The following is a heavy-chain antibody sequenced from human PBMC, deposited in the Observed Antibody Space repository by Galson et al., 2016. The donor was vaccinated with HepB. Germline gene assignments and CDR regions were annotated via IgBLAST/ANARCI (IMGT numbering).Heavy chain of an antibody. CDR1: GGSVSSASYS. Sequence: TLSLTCAVSGGSVSSASYSWSWIRQPPGKGLEWIGYIYDSGITYYKSSPKSRVPISMDRSKNHFSLHLSSVTAADTALYYCASTPEYCSGGCCFNGAAFDIWGQGTMVTVSS. CDR3: ASTPEYCSGGCCFNGAAFDI. V-gene: IGHV4-30-2*01. CDR2: IYDSGIT. D-gene: IGHD2-15*01. J-gene: IGHJ3*02.